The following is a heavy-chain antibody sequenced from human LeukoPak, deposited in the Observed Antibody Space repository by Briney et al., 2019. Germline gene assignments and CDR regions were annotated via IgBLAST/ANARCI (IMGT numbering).Heavy chain of an antibody. D-gene: IGHD6-13*01. CDR1: GYTLTSYG. V-gene: IGHV1-18*01. Sequence: ASVKVSCKASGYTLTSYGISWVRQAPGQGLEWMGWISAYNGNTNYAQKLQGRVTMTTDTSTSTAYMELRSLRSDDTAVYYCARVDHSSSWYSTDYYYYMDVWGKGTTVTVSS. J-gene: IGHJ6*03. CDR2: ISAYNGNT. CDR3: ARVDHSSSWYSTDYYYYMDV.